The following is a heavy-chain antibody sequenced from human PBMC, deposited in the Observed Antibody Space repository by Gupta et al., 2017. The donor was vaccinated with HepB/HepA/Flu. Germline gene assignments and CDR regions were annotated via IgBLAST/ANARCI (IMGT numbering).Heavy chain of an antibody. D-gene: IGHD5-18*01. V-gene: IGHV1-8*03. Sequence: QVQLVQSGAEVKKPGASVKVSCKASGYTFTSYDINWWRQATGQGLEWMGWMHPNSGNTGYAQKFQGRVTITRNTSISTAYMERSSRRSEDTAVYYCARGLAMVYYYYYMDVWGKGTTVTVS. CDR3: ARGLAMVYYYYYMDV. CDR2: MHPNSGNT. CDR1: GYTFTSYD. J-gene: IGHJ6*03.